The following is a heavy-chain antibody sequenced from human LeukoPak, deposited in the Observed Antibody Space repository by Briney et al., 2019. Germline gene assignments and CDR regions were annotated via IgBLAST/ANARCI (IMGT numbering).Heavy chain of an antibody. D-gene: IGHD6-13*01. CDR2: IYYSGST. Sequence: SSETLSLTCTVSGDSISSSCDYWGWIRQPPGKGLEWFGSIYYSGSTYYNPSLKSRVTISVNTSKNQFSLKLRSVTAADTAVYYCARISSRNWYNERGAFDVWGQGTMVTVSS. CDR3: ARISSRNWYNERGAFDV. J-gene: IGHJ3*01. CDR1: GDSISSSCDY. V-gene: IGHV4-39*07.